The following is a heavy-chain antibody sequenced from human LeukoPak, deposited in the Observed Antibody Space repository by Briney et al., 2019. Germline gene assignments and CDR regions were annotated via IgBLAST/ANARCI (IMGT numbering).Heavy chain of an antibody. J-gene: IGHJ4*02. CDR2: ISGSGGRT. V-gene: IGHV3-23*01. D-gene: IGHD6-13*01. CDR1: GFTFSSYA. Sequence: PGGSLRLSCAASGFTFSSYAMSWVRQAPGKGLEWVSAISGSGGRTYYADSVKGRFTIPRDNSKNTLYLQMNSLRAEDTAVYYCAKDAGASSWYPYYFDYWGQGTLVTVSS. CDR3: AKDAGASSWYPYYFDY.